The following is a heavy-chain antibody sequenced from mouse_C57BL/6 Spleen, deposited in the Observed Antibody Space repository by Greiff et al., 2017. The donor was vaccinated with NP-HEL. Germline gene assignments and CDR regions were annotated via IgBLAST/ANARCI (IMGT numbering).Heavy chain of an antibody. J-gene: IGHJ4*01. CDR2: IYPGDGDT. CDR1: GYAFSSYW. V-gene: IGHV1-80*01. Sequence: VKLQQSGAELVKPGASVKISCKASGYAFSSYWMNWVKQRPGKGLEWIGQIYPGDGDTNYNGKFKGKATLTADKSSSTAYMQLSSLTSEDSAVYFCAKSPPSNYDAMDYWGQGTSVTVSS. CDR3: AKSPPSNYDAMDY. D-gene: IGHD2-10*02.